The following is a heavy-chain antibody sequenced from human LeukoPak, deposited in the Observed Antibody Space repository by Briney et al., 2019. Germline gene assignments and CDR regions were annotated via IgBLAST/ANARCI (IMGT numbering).Heavy chain of an antibody. CDR2: IKQDGSEK. J-gene: IGHJ6*03. CDR3: AKCQVEGNYYYMDV. V-gene: IGHV3-7*03. CDR1: GFTFSSYW. D-gene: IGHD5-24*01. Sequence: GGSLRLSCAASGFTFSSYWMSWVRQAPGKGLEWVANIKQDGSEKYYVDSVKGRFTISRDNAKNSLYLQMNSLRAEDTAVYYCAKCQVEGNYYYMDVWGKGTTVTISS.